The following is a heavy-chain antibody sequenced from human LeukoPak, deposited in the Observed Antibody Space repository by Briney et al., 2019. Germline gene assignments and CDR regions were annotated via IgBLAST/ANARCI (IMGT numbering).Heavy chain of an antibody. J-gene: IGHJ5*02. CDR1: GYIFTGYY. Sequence: ASVKVSCKASGYIFTGYYMHWVRQAPGQGLEWMGWINPNSGDTNYAQKFQGRVTMTRDTSISTAYMELSRLRSDDTAVYYCARVYGSGSSRQEGFDPWGQGTLVTVSS. V-gene: IGHV1-2*02. CDR3: ARVYGSGSSRQEGFDP. D-gene: IGHD3-10*01. CDR2: INPNSGDT.